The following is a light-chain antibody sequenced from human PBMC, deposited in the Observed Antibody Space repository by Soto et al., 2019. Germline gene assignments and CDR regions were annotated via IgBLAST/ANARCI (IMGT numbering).Light chain of an antibody. Sequence: EIVMTQSPGTLSVSPWERATLSCMVSQSVGSNLAWYQQKAGQAPRLLIYGASTRATGIPVRFTGSGSGTEFTLTISSLQSEDFAVYYCQHYSNWPPWTFGRGTKVDIK. CDR3: QHYSNWPPWT. V-gene: IGKV3-15*01. J-gene: IGKJ1*01. CDR1: QSVGSN. CDR2: GAS.